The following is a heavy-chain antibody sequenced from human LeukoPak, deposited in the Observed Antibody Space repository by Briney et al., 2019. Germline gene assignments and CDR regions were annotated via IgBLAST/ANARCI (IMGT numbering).Heavy chain of an antibody. CDR2: ISGSGGST. CDR1: GFTFSSYA. V-gene: IGHV3-23*01. Sequence: GALGPPFSASGFTFSSYAMRWVRQAPGKGLEWGSAISGSGGSTYYADSVKGRFTISRDNSKNTLYLQMNSLRAEDTAVYYCAKSLDIARRPGAFDIWGQGTMVTVSS. J-gene: IGHJ3*02. D-gene: IGHD2-15*01. CDR3: AKSLDIARRPGAFDI.